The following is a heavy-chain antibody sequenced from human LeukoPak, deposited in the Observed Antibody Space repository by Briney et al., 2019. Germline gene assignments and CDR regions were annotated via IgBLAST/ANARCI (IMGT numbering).Heavy chain of an antibody. CDR2: ISSSSSYI. J-gene: IGHJ4*02. CDR1: GFTFSSYS. V-gene: IGHV3-21*01. D-gene: IGHD3-16*01. Sequence: GGSLRLSCAASGFTFSSYSMNWARQAPGKGLEWVSSISSSSSYIYYADSVKGRFTISRDNAKNSLYLQMNSLRAEDTAVYYCARVGSMITFGGVFDYWGQGTLVTVSS. CDR3: ARVGSMITFGGVFDY.